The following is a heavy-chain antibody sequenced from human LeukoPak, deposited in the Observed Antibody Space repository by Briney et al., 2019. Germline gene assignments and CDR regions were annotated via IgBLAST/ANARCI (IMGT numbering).Heavy chain of an antibody. V-gene: IGHV4-39*01. J-gene: IGHJ4*02. CDR2: IYYSGST. CDR3: ARHYYDSSGYCDY. D-gene: IGHD3-22*01. Sequence: PSETLSLTCTVSGGSISSSSYYWGWIRQPPGKGLEWIGSIYYSGSTYYNPSLKSRVTISVDTSKNQFSLKLSSVTAADTAVYYCARHYYDSSGYCDYWGQGTLVTVSS. CDR1: GGSISSSSYY.